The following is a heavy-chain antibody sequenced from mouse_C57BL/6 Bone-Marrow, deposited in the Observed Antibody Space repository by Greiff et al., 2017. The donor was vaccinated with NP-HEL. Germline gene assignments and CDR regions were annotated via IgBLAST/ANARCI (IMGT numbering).Heavy chain of an antibody. CDR1: GYTFTSYW. D-gene: IGHD2-2*01. CDR3: ARSSYGSYYFDY. Sequence: QVQLQQPGAELVMPGASVKLSCKASGYTFTSYWMHWVKQRPGQGLEWIAEIDPSDSYTNYNQKFKGKSTLTVDKSSSTAYMQLSSLTSEDSAVYYCARSSYGSYYFDYWGQGTTLTVSS. CDR2: IDPSDSYT. V-gene: IGHV1-69*01. J-gene: IGHJ2*01.